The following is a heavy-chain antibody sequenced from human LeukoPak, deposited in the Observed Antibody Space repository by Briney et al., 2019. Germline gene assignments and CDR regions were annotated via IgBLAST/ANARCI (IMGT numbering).Heavy chain of an antibody. J-gene: IGHJ4*02. D-gene: IGHD3-16*02. Sequence: SETLSLTCTVSGGSISSYYWSWIRQPPGKGLEWIGYIYYSGSTNYNPSLKSRVNISVDTSKNQFSLKLSSVTAADTAVYYCARGTYYDYVWGSYRYRLDYWGQGTLVTVSS. CDR3: ARGTYYDYVWGSYRYRLDY. CDR1: GGSISSYY. V-gene: IGHV4-59*01. CDR2: IYYSGST.